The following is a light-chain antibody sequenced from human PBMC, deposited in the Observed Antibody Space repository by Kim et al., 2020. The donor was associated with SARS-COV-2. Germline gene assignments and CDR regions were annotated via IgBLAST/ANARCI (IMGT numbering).Light chain of an antibody. V-gene: IGLV1-47*01. J-gene: IGLJ3*02. CDR2: RNN. CDR3: AAWDDSLSGPWV. CDR1: RSNIGNNY. Sequence: QRVTISCSGSRSNIGNNYVYWYQQFPGTAPKLLIYRNNQRPSGVPDRFSGSKSGTSASLAISGLRSEDEADYYCAAWDDSLSGPWVFGGGTQLTVL.